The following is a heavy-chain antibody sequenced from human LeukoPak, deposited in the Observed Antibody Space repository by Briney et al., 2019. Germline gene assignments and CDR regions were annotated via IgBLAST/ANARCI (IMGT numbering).Heavy chain of an antibody. V-gene: IGHV3-30-3*01. J-gene: IGHJ4*02. CDR3: GRDTKYYDFWGGPRGGFDY. CDR2: ISYDGSNK. Sequence: GGSLRLSCAASGFTFSSYAMHWVRQAPGKGLEWVAVISYDGSNKYYADSVKGRFTISRDNSKNTLYLQMNSLRAEDTAVYYCGRDTKYYDFWGGPRGGFDYWGQGTLVTVSS. D-gene: IGHD3-3*01. CDR1: GFTFSSYA.